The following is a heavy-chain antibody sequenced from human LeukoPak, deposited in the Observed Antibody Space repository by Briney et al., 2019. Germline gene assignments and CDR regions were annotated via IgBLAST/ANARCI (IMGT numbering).Heavy chain of an antibody. Sequence: QXPGQGXEWMGLIHPNDGDTKYAQEFQDRVTMTRDTSTSTVYMELSSLRSEDTAVYYCATYTQSGAQGVSDYWGQGTLVTVSS. D-gene: IGHD3-10*01. CDR3: ATYTQSGAQGVSDY. V-gene: IGHV1-46*01. CDR2: IHPNDGDT. J-gene: IGHJ4*02.